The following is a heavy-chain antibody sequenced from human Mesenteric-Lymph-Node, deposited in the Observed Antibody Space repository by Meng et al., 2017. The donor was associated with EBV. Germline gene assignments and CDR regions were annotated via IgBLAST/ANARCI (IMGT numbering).Heavy chain of an antibody. CDR2: MYSSGST. D-gene: IGHD3-10*01. J-gene: IGHJ4*02. CDR3: ARGAYEGSGSKFAD. Sequence: QVQRKDSGPGLVKPSQTLSLTCAVSGGSISSGGYYWTWIRQPPGKGLEWIGYMYSSGSTYYNPSLESRFAMSLDTYKNQFSLRLTSVTAADTALYYCARGAYEGSGSKFADWGQGTLVTVSS. V-gene: IGHV4-30-4*01. CDR1: GGSISSGGYY.